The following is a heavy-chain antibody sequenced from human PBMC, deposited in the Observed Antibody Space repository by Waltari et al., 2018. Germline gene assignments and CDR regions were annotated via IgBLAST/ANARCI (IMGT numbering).Heavy chain of an antibody. CDR2: INPNSGGT. CDR3: ARGVGAAAGTLFDY. CDR1: GYTFTGAY. J-gene: IGHJ4*02. V-gene: IGHV1-2*02. Sequence: QVQLVQSGAEVTKPGASVKVSCTASGYTFTGAYMPWVRQAPGQGLEWMGWINPNSGGTNYAQKFQGRVTMTRDTSISTAYMELSRLRSDDTAVYYCARGVGAAAGTLFDYWGQGTLVTVSS. D-gene: IGHD6-13*01.